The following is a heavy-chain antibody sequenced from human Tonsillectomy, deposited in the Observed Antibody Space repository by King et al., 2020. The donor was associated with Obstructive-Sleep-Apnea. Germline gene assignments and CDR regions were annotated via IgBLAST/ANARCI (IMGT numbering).Heavy chain of an antibody. CDR2: IYYSGSN. V-gene: IGHV4-39*07. CDR1: GGSISSSSYY. J-gene: IGHJ4*02. CDR3: ARDSLSIATFDY. Sequence: QLQESGPGLVKPSETLSLTCTVSGGSISSSSYYWGWIRQPPGKGLEWIGSIYYSGSNYYNPSLKSRVTISVDTSKNQFSLKLSSVTAADTAVYYCARDSLSIATFDYWGQGTLVTVSS. D-gene: IGHD6-6*01.